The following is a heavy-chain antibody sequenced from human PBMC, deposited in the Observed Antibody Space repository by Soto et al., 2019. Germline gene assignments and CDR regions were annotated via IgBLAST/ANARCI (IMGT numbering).Heavy chain of an antibody. Sequence: QVQLVQSGAEVKKPGASVKVSCKASGYTFTGYYMHWVRQAPGQGLEWMGWINPNSGGTNYAQKFQGRVTMTRDTSISTAYMELSRLRSDDTAVYYCASEGLITSGYYYYGMDVWGQGTTVTVSS. CDR3: ASEGLITSGYYYYGMDV. CDR1: GYTFTGYY. D-gene: IGHD3-10*01. J-gene: IGHJ6*02. CDR2: INPNSGGT. V-gene: IGHV1-2*02.